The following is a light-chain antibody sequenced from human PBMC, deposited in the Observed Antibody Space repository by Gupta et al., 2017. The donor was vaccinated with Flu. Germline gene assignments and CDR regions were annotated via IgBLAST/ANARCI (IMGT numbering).Light chain of an antibody. CDR3: QQYNYWPPIT. J-gene: IGKJ5*01. V-gene: IGKV3-15*01. Sequence: EIVMTQSPAALSVSPGERATLSCRASQSVNSNLAWYRQTPCQAPRLLIYGASTRDTGIPARFSGSGYGTEFTLTISSRQSEDFAVYYCQQYNYWPPITFGQGTRMEIK. CDR1: QSVNSN. CDR2: GAS.